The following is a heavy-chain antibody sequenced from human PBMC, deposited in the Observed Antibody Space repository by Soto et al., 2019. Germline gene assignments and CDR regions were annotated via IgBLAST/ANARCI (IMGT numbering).Heavy chain of an antibody. D-gene: IGHD3-9*01. CDR1: GYTFASYG. V-gene: IGHV1-18*01. CDR2: ISAYNGNT. CDR3: ARDQSPGRTYYDTLTGRYYYYYGMDV. J-gene: IGHJ6*02. Sequence: GASVKVSCKASGYTFASYGISWVRQAPGQGLEWMGWISAYNGNTNYAQKLQGRVTMTTDTSTSTAYMELRSLRSDDTAVYYCARDQSPGRTYYDTLTGRYYYYYGMDVWGQGTTVTVSS.